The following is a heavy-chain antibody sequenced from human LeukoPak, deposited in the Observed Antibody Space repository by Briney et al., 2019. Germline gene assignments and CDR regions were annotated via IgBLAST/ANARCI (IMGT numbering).Heavy chain of an antibody. CDR1: GYTFTGYY. Sequence: GASVKVSCKASGYTFTGYYMHWVRQAPGQGLEWMGWINPNSGGTSYAQKFQGRVTMTRDTSISTAYMELSRLRSDDTAVYYCARVRRRTDTYFDYWGQGTLVTVSS. CDR3: ARVRRRTDTYFDY. D-gene: IGHD5-18*01. V-gene: IGHV1-2*02. J-gene: IGHJ4*02. CDR2: INPNSGGT.